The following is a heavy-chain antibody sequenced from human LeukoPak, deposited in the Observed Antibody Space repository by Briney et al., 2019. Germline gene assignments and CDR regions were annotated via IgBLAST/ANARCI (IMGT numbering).Heavy chain of an antibody. CDR1: GFTFSSYA. CDR2: VSGSGGST. CDR3: AKDWDTPLVRGIFDF. Sequence: PGGSLRLSCAASGFTFSSYAMSWVRQAPGKGLEWVSAVSGSGGSTFYADSVKGRFTISTDNSKNTLYLQMNSLRAEDTAVYYCAKDWDTPLVRGIFDFWGQGTLVTVSS. J-gene: IGHJ4*02. V-gene: IGHV3-23*01. D-gene: IGHD5-18*01.